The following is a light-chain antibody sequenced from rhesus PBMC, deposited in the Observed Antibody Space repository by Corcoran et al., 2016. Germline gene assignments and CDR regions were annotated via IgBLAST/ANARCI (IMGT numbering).Light chain of an antibody. CDR3: LQDIQLPYS. CDR1: QSLLHSNGYTS. J-gene: IGKJ2*01. CDR2: LGS. V-gene: IGKV2-78*01. Sequence: DIVMTQTPLSLPVTPGEPASISCRSSQSLLHSNGYTSLFWYLQKPGQSPQLLIYLGSNRASGVPDRFRGSGAGTDFTLKISRVEAEDVGVYYCLQDIQLPYSFGQGTKVEIK.